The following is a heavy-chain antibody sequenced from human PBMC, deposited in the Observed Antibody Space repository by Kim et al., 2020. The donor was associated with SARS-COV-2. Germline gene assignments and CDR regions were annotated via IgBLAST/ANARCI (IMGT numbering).Heavy chain of an antibody. CDR2: GNEK. CDR3: AKKWELQ. V-gene: IGHV3-7*01. Sequence: GNEKYYVDSGKGRLTLSRDNAKNSLYIQMNGLRAEDTAVYFCAKKWELQWGQGILVTVSS. J-gene: IGHJ4*02. D-gene: IGHD1-26*01.